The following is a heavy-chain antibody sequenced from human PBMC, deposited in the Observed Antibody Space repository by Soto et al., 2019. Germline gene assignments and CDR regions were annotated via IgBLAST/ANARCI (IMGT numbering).Heavy chain of an antibody. V-gene: IGHV4-34*01. J-gene: IGHJ6*02. CDR3: ARVSGIYYYGMDV. CDR1: GGSFSGLY. D-gene: IGHD3-10*01. Sequence: PSVTLCLTXAVDGGSFSGLYGSWIRQPPGKGLEWIGEINHSGSTNYNPSLKSRVTISVDTSKNQVSLKLSSVTAADTAVYYCARVSGIYYYGMDVWGHGTTVTVSS. CDR2: INHSGST.